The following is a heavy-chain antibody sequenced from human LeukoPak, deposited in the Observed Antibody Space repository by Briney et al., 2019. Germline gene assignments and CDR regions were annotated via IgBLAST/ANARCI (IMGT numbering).Heavy chain of an antibody. D-gene: IGHD6-19*01. CDR1: GFSLTTSGMC. J-gene: IGHJ4*02. V-gene: IGHV2-70*11. CDR3: ARALAVAGGSPFDY. Sequence: SGPTLVNPTQTLTLTCTFSGFSLTTSGMCVTWIRQPPGKALEWLARIDWDDDKYYRASLNTRLTISKDTSKNQVVLTMTNLDPVDTATFYCARALAVAGGSPFDYWGQGTLVTVSS. CDR2: IDWDDDK.